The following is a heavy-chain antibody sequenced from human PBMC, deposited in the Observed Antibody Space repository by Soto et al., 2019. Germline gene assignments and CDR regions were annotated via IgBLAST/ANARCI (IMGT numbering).Heavy chain of an antibody. V-gene: IGHV2-26*01. CDR1: GFSLTDPKMG. J-gene: IGHJ3*01. CDR2: IFSSDEK. CDR3: ARMHVTMFGVESPDL. D-gene: IGHD3-3*01. Sequence: QVTLKESGPVLVRPTEPLTLTCTVSGFSLTDPKMGVTWIRQPPGTALEWLAHIFSSDEKSYSPSLEGRLTISKDTSESQVVLAMTNMDHLDTATYYCARMHVTMFGVESPDLWGQGALITVSS.